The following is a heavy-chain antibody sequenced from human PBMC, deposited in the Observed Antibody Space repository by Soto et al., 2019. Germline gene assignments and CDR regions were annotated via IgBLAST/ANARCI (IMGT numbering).Heavy chain of an antibody. D-gene: IGHD3-22*01. Sequence: PSETLSLTCTVSGGSISSGNNYWSWIRQHPGKGPEWIGYIYYSGSTYYNPSLKSRVTISVGTSKNQFSLKLSSVTAADTAVYYCAITAYDSSGTAADPWGQAPLVTVSP. V-gene: IGHV4-31*03. J-gene: IGHJ5*02. CDR3: AITAYDSSGTAADP. CDR1: GGSISSGNNY. CDR2: IYYSGST.